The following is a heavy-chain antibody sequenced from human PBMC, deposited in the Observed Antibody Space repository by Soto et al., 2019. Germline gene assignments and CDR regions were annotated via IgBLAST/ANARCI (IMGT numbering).Heavy chain of an antibody. D-gene: IGHD2-2*01. CDR1: GFTFSRYW. V-gene: IGHV3-7*03. Sequence: PGGSVRLSCAASGFTFSRYWMSWVRQAPGKGLEWVANIKQDGSERYYVDSVKGRFTISRDNAKNSLYLQMNSLRAEDTAVYYCAREREYHLPLHAFDRWGQRTMVSLS. CDR3: AREREYHLPLHAFDR. J-gene: IGHJ3*02. CDR2: IKQDGSER.